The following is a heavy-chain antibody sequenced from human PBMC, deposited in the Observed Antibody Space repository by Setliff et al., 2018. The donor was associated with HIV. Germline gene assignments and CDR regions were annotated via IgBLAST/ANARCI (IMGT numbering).Heavy chain of an antibody. D-gene: IGHD3-22*01. CDR2: ISSSSSYT. J-gene: IGHJ4*02. CDR1: GFTFSDYY. CDR3: ARASYYYDSSGWVDY. V-gene: IGHV3-11*03. Sequence: PGGSLRLSCAASGFTFSDYYMSWIRQAPGKGLEWVSYISSSSSYTNYADSVKGRFTIARDNAKNSLYLQMNSQRAEDTAVYYCARASYYYDSSGWVDYWGQGTLVTVSS.